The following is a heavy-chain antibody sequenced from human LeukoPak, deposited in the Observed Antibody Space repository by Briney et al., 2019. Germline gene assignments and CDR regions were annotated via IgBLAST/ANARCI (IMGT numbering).Heavy chain of an antibody. CDR1: GGSISTYY. J-gene: IGHJ6*02. Sequence: PSETLSLTCTVSGGSISTYYWNWIRQPPGKGLEWIGHINYIGSTIYNPSLESRVTISVDRTNNQFSLKLSSVTAADTAVYYCARPKRDDVGNSFYYYGMDVWGQGTTVTVSS. D-gene: IGHD4-23*01. V-gene: IGHV4-59*01. CDR3: ARPKRDDVGNSFYYYGMDV. CDR2: INYIGST.